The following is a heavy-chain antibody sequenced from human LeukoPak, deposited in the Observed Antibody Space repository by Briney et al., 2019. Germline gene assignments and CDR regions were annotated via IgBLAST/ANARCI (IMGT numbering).Heavy chain of an antibody. J-gene: IGHJ5*02. CDR3: ARDKKEGPAHPMVRGVISGNWFDP. CDR2: INPNSGGT. V-gene: IGHV1-2*02. CDR1: GYTFTGYY. D-gene: IGHD3-10*01. Sequence: ASVKVSCKASGYTFTGYYMHWVRQAPGQGLEWMGWINPNSGGTNYAQKFQGRVTMTRDTSISTAYMELSRLRSDDTAVYYCARDKKEGPAHPMVRGVISGNWFDPWGQGTLVTVSS.